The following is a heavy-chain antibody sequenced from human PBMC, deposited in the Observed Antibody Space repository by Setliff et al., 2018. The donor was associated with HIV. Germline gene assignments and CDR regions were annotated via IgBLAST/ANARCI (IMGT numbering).Heavy chain of an antibody. V-gene: IGHV1-2*06. CDR1: GYTFTGYY. D-gene: IGHD3-16*01. J-gene: IGHJ4*02. Sequence: ASVKVSCKASGYTFTGYYVHWVRQAPGQRLEWMGRIIPKSGGTNYARKFQGRVTITTDTSTKTSSMELRSLRSDDTAVYYCARGWIYYDFKGNSRYWGYLDQWGQGTLVTVSS. CDR2: IIPKSGGT. CDR3: ARGWIYYDFKGNSRYWGYLDQ.